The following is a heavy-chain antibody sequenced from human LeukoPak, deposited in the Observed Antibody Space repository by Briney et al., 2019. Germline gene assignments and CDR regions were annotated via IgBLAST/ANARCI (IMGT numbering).Heavy chain of an antibody. J-gene: IGHJ4*02. Sequence: SETLSLTCTVSGGSISSSSYYWGWIRQPPGKGLEWIGSIYYSGSTYYNPSLKSRVTISVDTSKNQFSLKLSSVTAADTAVYYCARIGRYCSSTSCYTIVWGSSWYGPYYFDYWGQGTLVTVSS. CDR1: GGSISSSSYY. V-gene: IGHV4-39*07. CDR3: ARIGRYCSSTSCYTIVWGSSWYGPYYFDY. D-gene: IGHD2-2*02. CDR2: IYYSGST.